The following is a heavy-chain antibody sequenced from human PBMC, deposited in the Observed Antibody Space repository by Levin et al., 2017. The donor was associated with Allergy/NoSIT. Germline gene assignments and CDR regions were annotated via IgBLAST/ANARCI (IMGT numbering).Heavy chain of an antibody. Sequence: GESLKISCAASGFTFNVYGMSWVRQAPGKGLEWVSDISGSGQFTHYADSVKGRFTISRDNSYKTLFLQMDSLRAEDTAVYYCAKLNRDGYNLFFDYWGQGALVTVSS. D-gene: IGHD5-24*01. CDR3: AKLNRDGYNLFFDY. CDR2: ISGSGQFT. V-gene: IGHV3-23*01. CDR1: GFTFNVYG. J-gene: IGHJ4*02.